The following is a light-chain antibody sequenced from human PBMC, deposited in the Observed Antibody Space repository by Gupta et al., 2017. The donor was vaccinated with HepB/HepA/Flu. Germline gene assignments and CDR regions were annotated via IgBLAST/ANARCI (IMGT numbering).Light chain of an antibody. CDR3: NSRDSSGNRWV. J-gene: IGLJ3*02. Sequence: SSELTQDPAVSVALGQTVRITCQGDSLRRYYASWYQQKPGQAPVLVIFGKNNRPSGTPDRFAGSSSGNTASFTITGAQAEDEADYYCNSRDSSGNRWVFGGGTKLTVL. V-gene: IGLV3-19*01. CDR2: GKN. CDR1: SLRRYY.